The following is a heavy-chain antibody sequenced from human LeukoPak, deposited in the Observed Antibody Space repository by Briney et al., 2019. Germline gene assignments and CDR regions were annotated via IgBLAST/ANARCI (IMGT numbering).Heavy chain of an antibody. CDR1: GGSFSGYY. Sequence: SETLSLTCAVYGGSFSGYYWSWIRQPPGKGLEWIGEINHSGSTNYNPSLESRVTISVDTSKNQFSLKLSSVTAADTAVYYCARGLYQPLHARHDAFDIWGQGTMVTVSS. J-gene: IGHJ3*02. V-gene: IGHV4-34*01. CDR2: INHSGST. D-gene: IGHD2-2*01. CDR3: ARGLYQPLHARHDAFDI.